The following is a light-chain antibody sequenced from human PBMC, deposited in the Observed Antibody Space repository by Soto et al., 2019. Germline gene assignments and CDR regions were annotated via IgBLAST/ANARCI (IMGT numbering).Light chain of an antibody. J-gene: IGKJ4*01. CDR2: GAS. CDR3: QQCYSTPPT. Sequence: DIHVTQSPSSLSVSVGDRVNITCRTSQQIANYLNWFQQKPGYAPKLLIFGASSLQSGVPSRFRGSGSGTRFTLTVSSLQPEDSATYYCQQCYSTPPTFGRGTKVDIK. CDR1: QQIANY. V-gene: IGKV1-39*01.